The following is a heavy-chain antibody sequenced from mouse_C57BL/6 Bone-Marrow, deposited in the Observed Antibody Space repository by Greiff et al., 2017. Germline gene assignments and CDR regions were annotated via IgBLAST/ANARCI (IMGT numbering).Heavy chain of an antibody. V-gene: IGHV4-1*01. J-gene: IGHJ1*03. Sequence: AAPGIDFSRYWMSWVRRAPGKGLEWIGEINPDSSTINYAPSLKDKFIISRDNAKNTLYLQMSKVRSEDTALYYCARQGYGSTYWYFEVWGTGTTVTVSS. CDR3: ARQGYGSTYWYFEV. D-gene: IGHD1-1*01. CDR1: GIDFSRYW. CDR2: INPDSSTI.